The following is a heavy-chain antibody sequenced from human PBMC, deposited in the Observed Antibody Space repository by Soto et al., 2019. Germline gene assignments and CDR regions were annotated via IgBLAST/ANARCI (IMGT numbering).Heavy chain of an antibody. V-gene: IGHV4-31*03. J-gene: IGHJ5*02. CDR2: IYYRGST. Sequence: QVQLQESGPGLVKPSQTLSLPCTVSCGSISSGAYFWTWIRQHPGRGLQWIEYIYYRGSTYYNPALKSGLTNSVDTSKNQFSLNLTSVTAADTAVYYCARAEGYSSSWGQFDPWGQGTLVSVSS. CDR1: CGSISSGAYF. D-gene: IGHD6-13*01. CDR3: ARAEGYSSSWGQFDP.